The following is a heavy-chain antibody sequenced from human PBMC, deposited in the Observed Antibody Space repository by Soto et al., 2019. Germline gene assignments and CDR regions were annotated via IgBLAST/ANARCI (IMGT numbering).Heavy chain of an antibody. Sequence: ASGKVSCKSSGYPFTGYYMHWVRQAPVQVLELMGWINPNSGGTNYAQKFQGRVTMTRDTSISTAYMELSRLRSDDTAVYYCARDYYDSSGYYPSYYYYGMDVWGQGTTVTVSS. V-gene: IGHV1-2*02. CDR2: INPNSGGT. CDR1: GYPFTGYY. J-gene: IGHJ6*02. D-gene: IGHD3-22*01. CDR3: ARDYYDSSGYYPSYYYYGMDV.